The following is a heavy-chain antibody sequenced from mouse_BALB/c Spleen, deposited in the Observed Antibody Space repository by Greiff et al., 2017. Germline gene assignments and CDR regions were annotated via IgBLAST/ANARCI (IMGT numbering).Heavy chain of an antibody. Sequence: DVMLVESGGGLVQPGGSRKLSCAASGFTFSSFGMHWVRQAPEKGLEWVAYISSGSSTIYYADTVKGRFTISRDNPKNTLFLQMTSLRSEDTAMYYCARPDYHAMDYWGQGTSVTVSS. J-gene: IGHJ4*01. CDR1: GFTFSSFG. CDR3: ARPDYHAMDY. V-gene: IGHV5-17*02. CDR2: ISSGSSTI.